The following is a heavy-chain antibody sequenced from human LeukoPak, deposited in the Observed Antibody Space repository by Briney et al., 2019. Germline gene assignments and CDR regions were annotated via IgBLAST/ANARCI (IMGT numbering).Heavy chain of an antibody. CDR1: GYSISSGYY. Sequence: SETLSLTCAVSGYSISSGYYWGWIRQPPGKGLEWIGSIYHSGSTYYNPSLKSRVTMSVDTSKNQFSLKLSSVTAADTAVYYCASFTYYYDSSGSDYWGQGTLVIVSS. D-gene: IGHD3-22*01. CDR3: ASFTYYYDSSGSDY. J-gene: IGHJ4*02. V-gene: IGHV4-38-2*01. CDR2: IYHSGST.